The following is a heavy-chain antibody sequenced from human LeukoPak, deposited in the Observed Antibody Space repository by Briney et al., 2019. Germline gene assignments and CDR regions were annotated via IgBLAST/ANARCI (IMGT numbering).Heavy chain of an antibody. CDR2: ISTSGTII. V-gene: IGHV3-48*01. J-gene: IGHJ4*02. Sequence: GGSLRLSCAASGFTFSSYSMNWVRQAPGKGLEWVSYISTSGTIIYYLDSVKGRFTISRDNSKNTLYLQMSSLRAEDTAVYYCVKDGAAAGTLFLFGYWGQGTLVTVSS. CDR3: VKDGAAAGTLFLFGY. CDR1: GFTFSSYS. D-gene: IGHD6-13*01.